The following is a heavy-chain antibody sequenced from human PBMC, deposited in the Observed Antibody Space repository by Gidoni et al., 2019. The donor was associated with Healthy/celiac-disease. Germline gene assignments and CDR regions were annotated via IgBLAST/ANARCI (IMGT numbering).Heavy chain of an antibody. D-gene: IGHD5-12*01. Sequence: EVQLLESGGGLVQPGGSLRLSCAASGFTFSSYAMSWVGQAPGKGREWVSAISGSGGSTYYADSVKGRFTISRDNSKNTLYLQMNSLRAEDTAVYYCAKSPQRWLQLSDYWGQGTLVTVSS. J-gene: IGHJ4*02. CDR2: ISGSGGST. V-gene: IGHV3-23*01. CDR3: AKSPQRWLQLSDY. CDR1: GFTFSSYA.